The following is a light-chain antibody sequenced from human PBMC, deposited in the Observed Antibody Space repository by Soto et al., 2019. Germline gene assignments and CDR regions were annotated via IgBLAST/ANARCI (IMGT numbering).Light chain of an antibody. V-gene: IGKV3-15*01. Sequence: EIVMTQSPATLSVSPGERATLSCRASQHIGRNLAWYQQIPGQAPRLLFYDASTRATGIPDRFSASGSGTDFTLTITSLQSEDFAVYYCHQYNQSPHPFGGGTKVDI. CDR3: HQYNQSPHP. J-gene: IGKJ4*01. CDR1: QHIGRN. CDR2: DAS.